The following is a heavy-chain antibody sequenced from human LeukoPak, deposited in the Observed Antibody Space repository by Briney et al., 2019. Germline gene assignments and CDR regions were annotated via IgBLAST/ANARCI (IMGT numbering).Heavy chain of an antibody. CDR2: IYPGDSET. V-gene: IGHV5-51*01. CDR1: GYSFTSYW. CDR3: ASRPYGAYRTEDAFDL. Sequence: GESLKISWKGSGYSFTSYWIGWVRQMPGKGLEWMGIIYPGDSETRYSPSFQGQVTISADKSISTAYLQWSRLNASHTAMYYCASRPYGAYRTEDAFDLWGQGTMVTVSS. D-gene: IGHD4-17*01. J-gene: IGHJ3*01.